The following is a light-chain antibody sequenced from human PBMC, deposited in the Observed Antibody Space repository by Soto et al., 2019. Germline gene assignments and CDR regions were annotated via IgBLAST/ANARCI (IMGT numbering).Light chain of an antibody. CDR2: GAS. J-gene: IGKJ1*01. CDR1: QSVSSSY. Sequence: EIVLPQSPGTLSLSPGARAPLSCRASQSVSSSYLAWYQQKPGQAPRLLIYGASSRATGIPDRFSGSGSGTDFTLTISSLEPEEFAVYYCQQRSNWLWTVGQGTKVDIK. V-gene: IGKV3D-20*02. CDR3: QQRSNWLWT.